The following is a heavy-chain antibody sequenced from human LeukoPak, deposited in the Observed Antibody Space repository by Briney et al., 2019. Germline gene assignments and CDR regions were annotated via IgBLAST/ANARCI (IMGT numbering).Heavy chain of an antibody. Sequence: GGSLRLSCAAPGFTFSSYSMNWVRQAPGKGLEWVSSISSSSSYIYYADSVKGRFTISRDNAKNSLYLQMNSLRAEDTAVYYCARRPINYDFWSGYYADYWGQGTLVTVSS. CDR1: GFTFSSYS. CDR2: ISSSSSYI. D-gene: IGHD3-3*01. CDR3: ARRPINYDFWSGYYADY. V-gene: IGHV3-21*01. J-gene: IGHJ4*02.